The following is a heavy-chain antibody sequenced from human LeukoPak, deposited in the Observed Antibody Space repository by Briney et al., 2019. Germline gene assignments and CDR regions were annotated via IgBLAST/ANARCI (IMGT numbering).Heavy chain of an antibody. CDR2: INPNGGAT. V-gene: IGHV1-2*02. CDR3: SRDRADGSMNAFDV. D-gene: IGHD1-1*01. J-gene: IGHJ3*01. Sequence: VASVKVSCKASRGTFSSYAISWVRQAPGQGLEWMGWINPNGGATRFAQKFQGRVTMTRDTSITTAYMDLTSLRSDDTAVYYCSRDRADGSMNAFDVWGQGTLVTVSS. CDR1: RGTFSSYA.